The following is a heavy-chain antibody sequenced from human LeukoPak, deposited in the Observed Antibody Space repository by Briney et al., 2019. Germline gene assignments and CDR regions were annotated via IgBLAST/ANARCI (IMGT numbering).Heavy chain of an antibody. D-gene: IGHD2-21*02. V-gene: IGHV3-23*01. CDR3: AKDPHFLHCGGDCYPVGY. J-gene: IGHJ4*02. CDR1: GFTFSSYT. Sequence: PGGSLRLSCAASGFTFSSYTMTWVRQAPGKGLQWVSVISSSGDITYYADSVKGRFTISRDNSKNTLYLQMNSLRAEDTAVYYCAKDPHFLHCGGDCYPVGYWGQGTRVTVSS. CDR2: ISSSGDIT.